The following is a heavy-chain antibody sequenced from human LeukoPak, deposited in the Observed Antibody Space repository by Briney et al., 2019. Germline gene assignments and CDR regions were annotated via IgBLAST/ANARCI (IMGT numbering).Heavy chain of an antibody. D-gene: IGHD2-15*01. V-gene: IGHV4-34*01. CDR2: INHSGST. CDR3: ARHGSPWYYFDF. Sequence: SETLSLTCAVYGGSFSGYYWSWIRQPPGKGLEWIGEINHSGSTNYNPSLKSRVTISVDTSKNQFSLKLSSVTAADTAVYYCARHGSPWYYFDFWGQGTLVTVSS. CDR1: GGSFSGYY. J-gene: IGHJ4*02.